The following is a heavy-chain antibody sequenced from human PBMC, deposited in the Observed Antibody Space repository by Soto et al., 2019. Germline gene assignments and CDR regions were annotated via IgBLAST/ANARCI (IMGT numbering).Heavy chain of an antibody. J-gene: IGHJ3*02. D-gene: IGHD5-12*01. CDR2: ISAYNGNT. V-gene: IGHV1-18*01. Sequence: ASVKVSCKASGYTFTSYGISWVRQAPGQGLEWMGWISAYNGNTNYAQKLQGRVTMTTDTSTSTAYMELRSLRSDDTAVYYCAHSHSGYDHDDFDIWGQGTRVTVSS. CDR3: AHSHSGYDHDDFDI. CDR1: GYTFTSYG.